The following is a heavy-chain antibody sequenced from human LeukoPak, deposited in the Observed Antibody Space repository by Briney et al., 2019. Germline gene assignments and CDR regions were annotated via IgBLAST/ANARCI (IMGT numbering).Heavy chain of an antibody. J-gene: IGHJ1*01. CDR3: ATDRQQLVPEYFQH. CDR1: GYTFTSYD. CDR2: FDPEDGET. Sequence: GASVKVSCKASGYTFTSYDINWVRQATGKGLEWMGGFDPEDGETIYAQKFQGRVTMTEDTSTDTAYMELSSLRSEDTAVYYCATDRQQLVPEYFQHWGQGTLVTVSS. V-gene: IGHV1-24*01. D-gene: IGHD6-13*01.